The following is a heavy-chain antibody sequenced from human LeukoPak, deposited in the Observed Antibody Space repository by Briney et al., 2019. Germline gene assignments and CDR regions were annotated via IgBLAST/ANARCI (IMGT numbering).Heavy chain of an antibody. Sequence: SETLSLTCAVYGGSFNDYYWSWIRQPPGKGLEWIGEINHSENTNYNPSLKPRVTISVDTSKNQFSLKVTSVTAADTAVYYCARDSYSSSWYPSYYFDYWGQGTLVTVSS. CDR1: GGSFNDYY. J-gene: IGHJ4*02. CDR2: INHSENT. D-gene: IGHD6-13*01. CDR3: ARDSYSSSWYPSYYFDY. V-gene: IGHV4-34*01.